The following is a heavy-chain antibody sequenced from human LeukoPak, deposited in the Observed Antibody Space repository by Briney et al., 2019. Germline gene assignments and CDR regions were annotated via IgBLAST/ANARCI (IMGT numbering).Heavy chain of an antibody. V-gene: IGHV3-21*01. D-gene: IGHD3-10*01. J-gene: IGHJ4*02. CDR1: GFTFSSYS. Sequence: PGGSLRLSCAASGFTFSSYSMNWVRQAARRWLEWVASISSSSSYIYYADSVKGRLTISRDNAKNSLYLQMNSLRAEDTALYYCASVDYYGSGNYYNDVDYWGQGTLVTVSS. CDR3: ASVDYYGSGNYYNDVDY. CDR2: ISSSSSYI.